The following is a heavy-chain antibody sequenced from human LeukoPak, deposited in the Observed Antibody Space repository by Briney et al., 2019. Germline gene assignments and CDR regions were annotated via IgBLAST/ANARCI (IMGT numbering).Heavy chain of an antibody. CDR3: AKDLERYTYVYSKFDY. Sequence: GGSLRLSCAASGLTFSSYAMSWVRQAPGKGLEWVSAISGSSGHTYYADSVKGRFTISRDNSKNTLYLQMNSLRAEDTAVYYCAKDLERYTYVYSKFDYWGQGTLVTVSS. J-gene: IGHJ4*02. D-gene: IGHD5-18*01. CDR2: ISGSSGHT. V-gene: IGHV3-23*01. CDR1: GLTFSSYA.